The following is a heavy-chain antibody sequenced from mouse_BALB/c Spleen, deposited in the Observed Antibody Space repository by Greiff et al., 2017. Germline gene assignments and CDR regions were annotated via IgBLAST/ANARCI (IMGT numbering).Heavy chain of an antibody. CDR1: GFSLTSYG. J-gene: IGHJ4*01. V-gene: IGHV2-9*02. Sequence: QVQLKESGPGLVAPSQSLSITCTASGFSLTSYGVHWVRQPPGQGLEWLGVIWAGGSTNYNSALMSRLSISKDNSKSQVFLKMSSLQTDDTAMYCCARVTPLRAMDYWGQGTSVTVSS. CDR3: ARVTPLRAMDY. CDR2: IWAGGST.